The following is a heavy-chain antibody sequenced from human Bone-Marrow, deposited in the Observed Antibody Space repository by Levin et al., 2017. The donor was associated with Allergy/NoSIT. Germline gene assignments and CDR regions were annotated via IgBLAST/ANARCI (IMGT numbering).Heavy chain of an antibody. J-gene: IGHJ4*02. Sequence: ETLSLTCAASGFTFSSYALSWVRQAPGQGLEWVSAIYVSADSTYYSDSVKGRFTISRDSSKNTLYLHMSSLRAEDTAVYYCARSSRGYGTFDSWGQGILVTVSS. CDR2: IYVSADST. CDR3: ARSSRGYGTFDS. V-gene: IGHV3-23*01. D-gene: IGHD5-12*01. CDR1: GFTFSSYA.